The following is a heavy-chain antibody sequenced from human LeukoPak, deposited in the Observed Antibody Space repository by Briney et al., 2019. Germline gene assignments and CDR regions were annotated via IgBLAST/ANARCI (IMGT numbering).Heavy chain of an antibody. Sequence: GGSLRLSCAASGFTFSSYGMHWVRQAPGKGLEWVAFIRYDGSNKYYADSVKGRFTISRDNSKNTLYLQMNSLRAEDTAVYYCAKLLPKYCSSTSCYGDYWGQGTLVTVSS. CDR2: IRYDGSNK. CDR1: GFTFSSYG. J-gene: IGHJ4*02. CDR3: AKLLPKYCSSTSCYGDY. V-gene: IGHV3-30*02. D-gene: IGHD2-2*01.